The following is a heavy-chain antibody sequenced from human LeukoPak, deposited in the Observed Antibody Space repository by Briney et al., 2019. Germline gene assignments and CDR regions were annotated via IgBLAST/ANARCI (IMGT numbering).Heavy chain of an antibody. CDR2: IYYSGST. D-gene: IGHD6-13*01. V-gene: IGHV4-30-4*01. CDR3: AREAAAAAGYVDN. J-gene: IGHJ4*02. CDR1: GGSISSGDYY. Sequence: SETLSLTCTVSGGSISSGDYYWSWIRQPPGKGLEWIGYIYYSGSTYYNPSLKSRVTISVDTSKNQFSLKLSSVTAADTAVYYCAREAAAAAGYVDNWGEGALVTVSS.